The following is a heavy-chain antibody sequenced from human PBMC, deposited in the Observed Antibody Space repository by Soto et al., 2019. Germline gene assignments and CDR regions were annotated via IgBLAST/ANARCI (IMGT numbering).Heavy chain of an antibody. J-gene: IGHJ6*03. CDR2: IYYSGST. CDR1: GGSISSSSYY. CDR3: ARQPPPTFSRGVGDVLEDYYYMDV. V-gene: IGHV4-39*01. Sequence: QLQLQESGPGLVKPSETLSLTCTVSGGSISSSSYYWGWIRQPPGKGLEWIGSIYYSGSTYYNPSLKSRVTISVDTSKNQFSLKLSSVTAADTAVYYCARQPPPTFSRGVGDVLEDYYYMDVWGKGTTVTVSS. D-gene: IGHD3-10*01.